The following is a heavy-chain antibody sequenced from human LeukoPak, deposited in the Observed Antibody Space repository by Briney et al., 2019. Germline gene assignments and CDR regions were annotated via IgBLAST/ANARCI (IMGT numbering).Heavy chain of an antibody. Sequence: SETLSLTCTVSGGSISSYYWSWIRQPPGKGLEWIGYIYYSGSTSYNPSLKSRVTISVDTSKNQFSLKLSSVTAADTAVYYCARGVVIAPQTFDYWGQGTLVTVSS. CDR1: GGSISSYY. V-gene: IGHV4-59*01. J-gene: IGHJ4*02. CDR2: IYYSGST. CDR3: ARGVVIAPQTFDY. D-gene: IGHD2-21*01.